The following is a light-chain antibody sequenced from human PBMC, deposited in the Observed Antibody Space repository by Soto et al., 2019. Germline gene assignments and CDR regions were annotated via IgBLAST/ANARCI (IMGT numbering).Light chain of an antibody. Sequence: EIVLTQSPGTLSWSPVEIATLSCSASQSVNSDYLAWFQQKPGQAPRLLIYGASTRTTGIPDRFSGSGSGTDFTLTISRVEPEDFAVYYCQQYGRSLPITFGQGTRLEIK. CDR2: GAS. CDR3: QQYGRSLPIT. J-gene: IGKJ5*01. V-gene: IGKV3-20*01. CDR1: QSVNSDY.